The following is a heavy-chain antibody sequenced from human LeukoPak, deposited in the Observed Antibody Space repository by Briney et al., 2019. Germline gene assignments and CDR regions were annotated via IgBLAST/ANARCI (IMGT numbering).Heavy chain of an antibody. Sequence: SETLSLTCAVYGGSFSGYYWSWIRQPPGKGLEWIGYIYHSGSTYYNPSLKSRVTISVDRSKNQFSLKLSSVTAADTAVYYSARAIYCSGGSCYSGIDWGQGTLVTVSS. J-gene: IGHJ4*02. D-gene: IGHD2-15*01. CDR1: GGSFSGYY. V-gene: IGHV4-34*01. CDR3: ARAIYCSGGSCYSGID. CDR2: IYHSGST.